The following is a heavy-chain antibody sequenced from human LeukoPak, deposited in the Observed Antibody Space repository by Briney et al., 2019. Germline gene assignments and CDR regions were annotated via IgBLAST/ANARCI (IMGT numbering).Heavy chain of an antibody. Sequence: GGSLRLSCAASGFTFSSYAMHWVRQAPGKGLEWVAVISYDGSNKYYADSVKGRFTISRDNSKNTLYLQMNSLRAEDTAVYYCARDRFPGSLRWFDPWGQGTLVTVSS. J-gene: IGHJ5*02. CDR2: ISYDGSNK. CDR1: GFTFSSYA. D-gene: IGHD3-10*01. CDR3: ARDRFPGSLRWFDP. V-gene: IGHV3-30-3*01.